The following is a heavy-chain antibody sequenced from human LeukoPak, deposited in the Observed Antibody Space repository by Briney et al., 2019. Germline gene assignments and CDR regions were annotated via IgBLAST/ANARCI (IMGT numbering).Heavy chain of an antibody. J-gene: IGHJ4*02. Sequence: GGALQISCKGSGYSFTSYWIGWGRQLPGKGLEGMGIIYPGDSDTRYSPSFQGQVTISADKSISTAYLQWSSLKASGTAMYYCARLRPGDYGGTIDYWGQGTLVTVSS. CDR3: ARLRPGDYGGTIDY. V-gene: IGHV5-51*01. D-gene: IGHD4-23*01. CDR1: GYSFTSYW. CDR2: IYPGDSDT.